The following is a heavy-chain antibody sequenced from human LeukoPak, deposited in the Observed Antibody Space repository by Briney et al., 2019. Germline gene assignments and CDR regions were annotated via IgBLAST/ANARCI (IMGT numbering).Heavy chain of an antibody. CDR1: GFTFTTHS. D-gene: IGHD2-15*01. CDR3: ARAYCGGGFCYSGFDF. J-gene: IGHJ4*02. Sequence: GGSLRLSCAASGFTFTTHSMNWVRQAPGKGLEWVSYISSSSYIYYVDSVRGRFTISRDNANNSLYLQMNSLRAEDTAVYYCARAYCGGGFCYSGFDFWGQGTLVTVSS. V-gene: IGHV3-21*01. CDR2: ISSSSYI.